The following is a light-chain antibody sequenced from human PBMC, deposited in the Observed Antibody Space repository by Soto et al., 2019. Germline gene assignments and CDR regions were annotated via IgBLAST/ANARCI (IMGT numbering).Light chain of an antibody. CDR1: SSNIGAGYD. CDR2: GDS. CDR3: QSSDSRLSGSDV. Sequence: QSVLTQPPSVSGAPGPRVTISCTGSSSNIGAGYDVNWYQQLPGTAPKLLIFGDSNRPSGVPDRFSGSKSGTSASLAITGLQAADEADYYCQSSDSRLSGSDVFGTGTKVTVL. J-gene: IGLJ1*01. V-gene: IGLV1-40*01.